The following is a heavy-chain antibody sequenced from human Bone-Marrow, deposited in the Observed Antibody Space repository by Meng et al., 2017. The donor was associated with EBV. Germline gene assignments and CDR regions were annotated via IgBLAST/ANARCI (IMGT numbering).Heavy chain of an antibody. V-gene: IGHV4-4*02. CDR1: CVSISSTYW. CDR3: ARAYSYGSRDLPGH. Sequence: GRLPMRGQELVKRSGTVPLDCAVFCVSISSTYWWRWVRQPPGRGLEWLGQIYHSGSTNYHPSLKSRVIISVDKSKNQFSLRLTSVTAADTAVYYCARAYSYGSRDLPGHWGLGTLVTVSS. CDR2: IYHSGST. J-gene: IGHJ1*01. D-gene: IGHD3-10*01.